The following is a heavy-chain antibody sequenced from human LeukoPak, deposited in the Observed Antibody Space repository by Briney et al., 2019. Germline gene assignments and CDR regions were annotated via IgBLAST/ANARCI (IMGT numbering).Heavy chain of an antibody. CDR2: IKSNPDGETT. CDR1: GFIFSNAW. J-gene: IGHJ4*02. CDR3: TTEDYYYDSSGYYNFDY. Sequence: GGSLRLSCAASGFIFSNAWMNWVRQAPGKGLEWVGRIKSNPDGETTDYAAPVKGRFTISRDDSKNTLYLQMNSLKTEDTAVYFCTTEDYYYDSSGYYNFDYWGQGTLVTVSS. D-gene: IGHD3-22*01. V-gene: IGHV3-15*01.